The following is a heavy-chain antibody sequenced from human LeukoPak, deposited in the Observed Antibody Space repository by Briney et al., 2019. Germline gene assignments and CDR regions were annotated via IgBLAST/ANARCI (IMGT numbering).Heavy chain of an antibody. CDR1: GYTFTGYY. V-gene: IGHV1-2*02. CDR3: ARDPGPSYYENSGSSYYFDY. Sequence: AASVKVSCKASGYTFTGYYMHWVRQAPGQGLEWMGWINPNSGGTNYAQKFQGRVTISRETSASTAYMELSSLRSGDTAVYYCARDPGPSYYENSGSSYYFDYWGQGTLVTVSS. CDR2: INPNSGGT. D-gene: IGHD3-22*01. J-gene: IGHJ4*02.